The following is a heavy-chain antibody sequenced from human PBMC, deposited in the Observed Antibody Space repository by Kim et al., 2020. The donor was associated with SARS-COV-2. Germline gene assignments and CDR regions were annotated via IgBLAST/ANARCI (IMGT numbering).Heavy chain of an antibody. CDR1: GDSISGSRDF. CDR3: ARHKRPQALGPDY. V-gene: IGHV4-39*01. J-gene: IGHJ4*02. CDR2: ILYTGST. Sequence: SETLSLTCTVSGDSISGSRDFWGWIRQPPGKGLDWIGTILYTGSTYYTPSFKSRVTISVDTSKNQFSLKLTSVPAADTAVYYCARHKRPQALGPDYWGQGLLVTVSS.